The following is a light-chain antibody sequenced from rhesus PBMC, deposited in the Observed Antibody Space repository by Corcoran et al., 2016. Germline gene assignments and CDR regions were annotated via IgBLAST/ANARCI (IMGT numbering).Light chain of an antibody. Sequence: DIQMTQSPSSLSASVGDTVTITCRASQSISSWLAWYPQKPGKAPKLLSYKASSLQSGVPSRFSGSGSGTDFTLTISSLQSEDFATYYCQQYSSSPLTFGGGTKVELK. CDR3: QQYSSSPLT. J-gene: IGKJ4*01. V-gene: IGKV1-22*01. CDR2: KAS. CDR1: QSISSW.